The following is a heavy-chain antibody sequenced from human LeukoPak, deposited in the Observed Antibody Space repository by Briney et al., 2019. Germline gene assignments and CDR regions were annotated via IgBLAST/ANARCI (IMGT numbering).Heavy chain of an antibody. J-gene: IGHJ4*02. Sequence: ASVKVSCKASGYTFTSYDINWVRQATGQGLEWMGWMNPNSGNTGYAQKFQGRVTMTRNTSISTAYMELSSLRSEDTAVYYCARGYHPGPNTAMVTGDYWGQGTLVTVSS. CDR2: MNPNSGNT. CDR3: ARGYHPGPNTAMVTGDY. CDR1: GYTFTSYD. V-gene: IGHV1-8*01. D-gene: IGHD5-18*01.